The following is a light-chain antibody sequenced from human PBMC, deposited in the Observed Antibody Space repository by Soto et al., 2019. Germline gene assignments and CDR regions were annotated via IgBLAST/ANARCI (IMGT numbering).Light chain of an antibody. CDR3: QQYYSTPNT. V-gene: IGKV4-1*01. J-gene: IGKJ2*01. Sequence: DIVMTQSPDSLAVSLGERATINCKSSQSVLYSSNNKNYLAWYQQKPGQPPKLLIYWASTRESGVPDRFRGSGSGTDFTLTISSLQAEDVALYYCQQYYSTPNTFGQGTKLEIK. CDR1: QSVLYSSNNKNY. CDR2: WAS.